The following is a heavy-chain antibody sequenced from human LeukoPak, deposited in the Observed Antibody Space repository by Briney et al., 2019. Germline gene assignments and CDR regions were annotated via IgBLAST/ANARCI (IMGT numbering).Heavy chain of an antibody. J-gene: IGHJ4*02. CDR1: GFTFSSYA. CDR3: ARASIVVVTAILSFDY. D-gene: IGHD2-21*02. CDR2: ISYDGSNK. V-gene: IGHV3-30-3*01. Sequence: GGSLRLSCAASGFTFSSYAMHWVRQAPGKGPEWVAVISYDGSNKYYADSVKGRFTISRDSSKNTLYLQMNSLRAEDTAVYYCARASIVVVTAILSFDYWGQGTLVTVSS.